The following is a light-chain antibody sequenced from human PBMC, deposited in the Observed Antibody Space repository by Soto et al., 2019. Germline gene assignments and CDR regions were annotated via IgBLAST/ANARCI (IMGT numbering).Light chain of an antibody. V-gene: IGKV1-39*01. CDR2: AAS. J-gene: IGKJ4*01. CDR1: QSISSY. Sequence: DIQMTQSPSSLSASVGDRVTITCRASQSISSYLNWYQQKPGKAPKLLIYAASSLKSGVPSRFSGSGSGTDFTLTISSLQPEDFATYYSQQSYSTPLTFGGGTKVETK. CDR3: QQSYSTPLT.